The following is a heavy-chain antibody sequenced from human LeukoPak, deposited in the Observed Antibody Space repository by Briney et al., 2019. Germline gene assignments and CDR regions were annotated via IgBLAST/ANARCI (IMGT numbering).Heavy chain of an antibody. CDR2: ISYDGSNK. Sequence: AGGSLRLSCAASGFTLSSNYMSWVRQAPGKGLEWVAVISYDGSNKYYADSVKGRFTISRDNSMNTLYLQMNSLRAEDTAVYYCARDGPGHFDYWGQGTLVTVSS. CDR1: GFTLSSNY. V-gene: IGHV3-30*03. J-gene: IGHJ4*02. CDR3: ARDGPGHFDY.